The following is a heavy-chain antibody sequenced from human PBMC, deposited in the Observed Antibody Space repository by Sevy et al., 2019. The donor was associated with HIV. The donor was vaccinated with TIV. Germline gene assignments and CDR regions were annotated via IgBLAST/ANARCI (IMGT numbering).Heavy chain of an antibody. V-gene: IGHV3-23*01. J-gene: IGHJ3*02. CDR2: ISDGGGTT. CDR1: GFTFRNYV. D-gene: IGHD3-10*01. Sequence: GGSLRLSCAASGFTFRNYVMNWVRQPPGKGLEWVSVISDGGGTTYYADSVKGRFTISRDDSKSTLYLQMNSLRVEDTAVYFCAIRVAGALAALDIWGQGTMVTVSS. CDR3: AIRVAGALAALDI.